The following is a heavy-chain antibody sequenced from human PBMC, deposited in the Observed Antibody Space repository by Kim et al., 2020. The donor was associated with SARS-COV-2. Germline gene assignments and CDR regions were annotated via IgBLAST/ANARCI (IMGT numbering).Heavy chain of an antibody. Sequence: GGSLRLSCAASGLTFSSYGMHWVRQAPGKGLEWVAVIWYDGSNKYYADSVKGRFTISRDNSKNTLYLQMNSLRAEDTAVYYCARVNRSGWFDYWGQGTLVTVSS. CDR3: ARVNRSGWFDY. V-gene: IGHV3-33*01. J-gene: IGHJ4*02. CDR1: GLTFSSYG. D-gene: IGHD6-19*01. CDR2: IWYDGSNK.